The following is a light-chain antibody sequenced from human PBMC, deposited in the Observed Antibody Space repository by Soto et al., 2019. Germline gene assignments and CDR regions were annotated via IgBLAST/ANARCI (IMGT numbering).Light chain of an antibody. J-gene: IGLJ1*01. CDR1: SSDVGNYNL. Sequence: QSVLTQPASVSGSPGQSITISCTGTSSDVGNYNLVSWYQQHPGKAPKLMIYEVSKRPSGVSNRFSGSKSGNTASLTIPELQAEDEADYYCCSYAGSTTFNVFGTGTKVTVL. CDR2: EVS. CDR3: CSYAGSTTFNV. V-gene: IGLV2-23*02.